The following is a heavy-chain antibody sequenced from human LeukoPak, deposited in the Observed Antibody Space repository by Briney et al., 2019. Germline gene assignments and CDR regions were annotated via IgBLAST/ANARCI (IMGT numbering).Heavy chain of an antibody. Sequence: SGTPSLTCDVSGCSINNTNWRSWAPQPPGQALVGSGEVSLAGQTNYNPSLNGRVNMSLDESSNQLSLKLTSVTAADTAIYYCSRESGAFCPFGYWGQGTLVIVPS. CDR1: GCSINNTNW. V-gene: IGHV4-4*02. CDR3: SRESGAFCPFGY. CDR2: VSLAGQT. D-gene: IGHD1-26*01. J-gene: IGHJ4*02.